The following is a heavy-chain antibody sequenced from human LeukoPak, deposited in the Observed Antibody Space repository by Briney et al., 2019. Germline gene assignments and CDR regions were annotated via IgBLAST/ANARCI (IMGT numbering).Heavy chain of an antibody. CDR1: DGSISSSSYY. V-gene: IGHV4-39*01. CDR3: ARGRFYDGYYGSGRRWFDP. D-gene: IGHD3-10*01. J-gene: IGHJ5*02. Sequence: SESLSLTCTVSDGSISSSSYYWGWIRQPPGKGLEWIGTIYYSGSTYYNPSLKSRVTISVDTSKNQFSLKLSSVTAADTAVYYCARGRFYDGYYGSGRRWFDPWGQGTLVTASS. CDR2: IYYSGST.